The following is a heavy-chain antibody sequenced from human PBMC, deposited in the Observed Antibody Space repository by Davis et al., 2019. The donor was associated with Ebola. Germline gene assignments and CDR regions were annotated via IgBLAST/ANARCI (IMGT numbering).Heavy chain of an antibody. Sequence: SETLSLTCTVSGGSVSSGSYYWSWIRQPPGKGLEWIGYIYYSGSTYYNPSLKSRVTISVDTSKNQFSLKLSSVTAADTAVYYCARMQVDTAMVPNPNFDYWGQGTLVTVSS. V-gene: IGHV4-30-4*01. CDR3: ARMQVDTAMVPNPNFDY. CDR1: GGSVSSGSYY. D-gene: IGHD5-18*01. CDR2: IYYSGST. J-gene: IGHJ4*02.